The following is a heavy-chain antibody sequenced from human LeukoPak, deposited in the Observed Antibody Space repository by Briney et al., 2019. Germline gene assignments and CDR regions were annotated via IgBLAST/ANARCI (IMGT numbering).Heavy chain of an antibody. V-gene: IGHV3-23*01. CDR1: GLTFSSYA. CDR2: ISGSGGST. Sequence: GGSLRLSCAASGLTFSSYAMSWVRQAPGKGLEWVSAISGSGGSTYYADSVKGRFTISRGNSKNTLYLQMNSLRAEDTAVYYCAHHYDSSGYYYGFDYWGQGTLVTVSS. J-gene: IGHJ4*02. CDR3: AHHYDSSGYYYGFDY. D-gene: IGHD3-22*01.